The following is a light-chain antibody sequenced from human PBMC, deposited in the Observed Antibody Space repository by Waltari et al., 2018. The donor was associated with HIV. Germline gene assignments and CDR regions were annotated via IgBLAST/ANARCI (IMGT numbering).Light chain of an antibody. Sequence: QSGLTQPPSVSAAPGPRVTISCSGTRSNIGYNSVSWYQQLPGAAPKLLIYDNDKRPSGIPDRFSASKSGTSVTLGITGLQTGDEATYYCGTWDNGLSEVLFGGGTKLTVL. CDR3: GTWDNGLSEVL. CDR1: RSNIGYNS. V-gene: IGLV1-51*01. J-gene: IGLJ2*01. CDR2: DND.